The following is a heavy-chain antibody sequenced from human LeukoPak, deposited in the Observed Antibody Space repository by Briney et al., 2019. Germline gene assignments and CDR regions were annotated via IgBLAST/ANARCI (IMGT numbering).Heavy chain of an antibody. Sequence: SGTLSLTCAASGGSISSSNWWSWVRQPPGKGLEWIGEIYHSGSTNYNPSLKSRVTISVGKSKNQFSLKLSSVTAADTAVYYCARWYYYDSSGYVDYWGQGTLVTVSS. CDR3: ARWYYYDSSGYVDY. D-gene: IGHD3-22*01. CDR2: IYHSGST. J-gene: IGHJ4*02. V-gene: IGHV4-4*02. CDR1: GGSISSSNW.